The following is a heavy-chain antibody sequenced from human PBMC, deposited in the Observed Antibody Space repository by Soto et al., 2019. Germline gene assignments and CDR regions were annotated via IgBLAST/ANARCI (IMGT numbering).Heavy chain of an antibody. V-gene: IGHV3-30-3*01. Sequence: QVQLVESGGGVVQPGRSLRLSCAASGFTFSNYAMYWVRQAPGKGLEWVAVISYDGSNKYYADSVKGRFSISRDNSKNTLYLQMNSLRVADTAVYYCARDGVGPTYSGFDYWGQGTLVTVSS. CDR2: ISYDGSNK. CDR1: GFTFSNYA. J-gene: IGHJ4*02. CDR3: ARDGVGPTYSGFDY. D-gene: IGHD1-26*01.